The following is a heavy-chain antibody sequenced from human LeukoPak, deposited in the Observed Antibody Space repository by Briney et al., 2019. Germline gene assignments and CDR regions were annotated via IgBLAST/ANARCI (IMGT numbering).Heavy chain of an antibody. CDR2: LSYDGSDT. Sequence: GGPLRLSCAASGFTLSEYGIHWVRQAPGKGLEWVAVLSYDGSDTYDADSVNGRFTISRDISSDTGSLQMNSLRVEDTALYFCARDRINMMILVHDSGLDLWGQGTLVTVSS. CDR1: GFTLSEYG. J-gene: IGHJ5*02. D-gene: IGHD2-15*01. CDR3: ARDRINMMILVHDSGLDL. V-gene: IGHV3-30*01.